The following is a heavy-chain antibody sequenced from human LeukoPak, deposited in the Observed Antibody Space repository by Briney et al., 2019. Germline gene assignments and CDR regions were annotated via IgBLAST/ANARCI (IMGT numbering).Heavy chain of an antibody. CDR1: GFTFSSYW. CDR3: AKDGGLWVSAHWGDS. D-gene: IGHD7-27*01. CDR2: ITTGGPNT. Sequence: PGGSLRLSCAASGFTFSSYWMSWVRQAPGKGLKWVSTITTGGPNTYYADSVKGRFTVSRDDSKSTLYLQMNSLRAEDTAVYYCAKDGGLWVSAHWGDSWGRGTLVTVSS. V-gene: IGHV3-23*01. J-gene: IGHJ4*02.